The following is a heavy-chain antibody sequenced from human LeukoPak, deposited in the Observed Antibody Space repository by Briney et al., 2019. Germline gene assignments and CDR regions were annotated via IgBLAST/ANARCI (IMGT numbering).Heavy chain of an antibody. CDR2: INPSGGST. J-gene: IGHJ4*01. V-gene: IGHV1-46*01. D-gene: IGHD5-12*01. CDR1: GYTFTSYY. CDR3: ARLYSGYGNDYYYKDV. Sequence: ASVKVSCKASGYTFTSYYMHWVRQAPGEGLEWMGIINPSGGSTSYAQKFQGRVTMTRDMSTSTVYMELSRLRSDDTAVYYCARLYSGYGNDYYYKDVWGPGTLVTVSS.